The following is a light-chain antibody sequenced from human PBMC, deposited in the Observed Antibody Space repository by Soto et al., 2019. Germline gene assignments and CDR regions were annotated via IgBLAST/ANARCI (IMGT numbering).Light chain of an antibody. V-gene: IGKV3D-20*02. J-gene: IGKJ1*01. CDR2: GAS. Sequence: EIVLTQSPGTLSFSPGEGATLSCRAGQSVSSSQLAWYQQKPGQAPRLLVYGASSRATGIPERFSGSVSETDFTLSISRLAPEDFAVYYCQQRSNWPTFGQGTKVDIK. CDR1: QSVSSSQ. CDR3: QQRSNWPT.